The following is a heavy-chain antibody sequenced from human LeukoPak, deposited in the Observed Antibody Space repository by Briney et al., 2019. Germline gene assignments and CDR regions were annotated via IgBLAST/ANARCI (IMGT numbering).Heavy chain of an antibody. J-gene: IGHJ4*02. CDR3: AKVATSMVLDYLDY. Sequence: GGSLRLSCAASGFTSSICAMSWVRQAPGKGLEWVSAISSRGDYTNYADSVKGRFTISRDNSKNTLYIQMNSLRAEDTAIYYCAKVATSMVLDYLDYWGQGTLVTVSS. V-gene: IGHV3-23*01. CDR1: GFTSSICA. D-gene: IGHD4/OR15-4a*01. CDR2: ISSRGDYT.